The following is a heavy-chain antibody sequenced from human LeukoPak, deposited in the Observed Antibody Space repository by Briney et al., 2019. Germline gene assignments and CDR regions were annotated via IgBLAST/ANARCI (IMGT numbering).Heavy chain of an antibody. D-gene: IGHD6-19*01. Sequence: ASVKVSSKTSGFFPNCDINWVRQAPGQRLEWMGWISPYNGDTKYAQKFQDRVTMTTDISTSTTYLELRSLKSDDTALYYCTRATGWLSDYWGQGTLVTVSS. CDR3: TRATGWLSDY. CDR2: ISPYNGDT. CDR1: GFFPNCD. V-gene: IGHV1-18*04. J-gene: IGHJ4*02.